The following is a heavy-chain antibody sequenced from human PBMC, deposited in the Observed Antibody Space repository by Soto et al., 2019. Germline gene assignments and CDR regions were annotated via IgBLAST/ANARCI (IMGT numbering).Heavy chain of an antibody. CDR2: IYYSGRT. CDR3: ARLSGRAASGPYIDY. V-gene: IGHV4-39*01. CDR1: EGSISRRSCC. Sequence: PSETQSLPCTDSEGSISRRSCCCGGIRQPAGKGLEWIGSIYYSGRTYYNPSLKSRVTISVDTSKNQFSLKLSSVTAADTAVYYCARLSGRAASGPYIDYRGQGILGTV. D-gene: IGHD6-13*01. J-gene: IGHJ4*02.